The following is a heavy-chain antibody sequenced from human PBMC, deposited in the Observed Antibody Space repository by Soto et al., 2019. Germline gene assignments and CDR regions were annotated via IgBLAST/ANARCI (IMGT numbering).Heavy chain of an antibody. D-gene: IGHD6-13*01. V-gene: IGHV1-46*01. J-gene: IGHJ4*02. CDR2: ITPGGGIT. CDR3: AKVLSELVPRYFDT. Sequence: QVQLVQSGAEVKKPGASVRVSCKPSGYTFTTYDIHWVRQAPGLGLEWMGIITPGGGITSYAQKFKGRITMTRDTSTSTVYMELSSLRSEDTAMYYCAKVLSELVPRYFDTWGQGTLVTVSS. CDR1: GYTFTTYD.